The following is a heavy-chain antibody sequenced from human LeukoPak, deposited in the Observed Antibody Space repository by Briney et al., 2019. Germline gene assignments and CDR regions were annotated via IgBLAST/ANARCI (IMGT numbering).Heavy chain of an antibody. V-gene: IGHV3-23*01. CDR1: GFTFSSYA. CDR2: ISGSGGST. J-gene: IGHJ6*02. Sequence: GGSLRLSCAASGFTFSSYAMSWGRQAPGEGVEWVSAISGSGGSTYYADSVKGRFTISRDNSKNTLYLQMNSLRAEDTAVYYCAKDRNYYDSSGYYYLYYYYGMDVWGQGTTVTVSS. CDR3: AKDRNYYDSSGYYYLYYYYGMDV. D-gene: IGHD3-22*01.